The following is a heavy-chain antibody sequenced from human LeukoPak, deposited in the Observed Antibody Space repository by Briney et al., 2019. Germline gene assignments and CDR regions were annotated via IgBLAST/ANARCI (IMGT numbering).Heavy chain of an antibody. CDR1: GGSISSYY. V-gene: IGHV4-59*08. D-gene: IGHD3-9*01. J-gene: IGHJ6*02. Sequence: SETLSLTCTVSGGSISSYYWNWIRQPPGKGLEWIGYIYYSGSTYYNPSLKSRVTILVDTSKNQFSLKLSSVTAADTAVYYCARGYYDILTGYRYYYYGMDVWGQGTTVTVSS. CDR2: IYYSGST. CDR3: ARGYYDILTGYRYYYYGMDV.